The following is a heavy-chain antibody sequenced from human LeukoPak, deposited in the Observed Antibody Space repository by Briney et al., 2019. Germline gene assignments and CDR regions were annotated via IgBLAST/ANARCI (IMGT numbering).Heavy chain of an antibody. V-gene: IGHV3-23*01. CDR2: ISGGSEDT. Sequence: GGSLRLSCTASGFTFGSYAMSWVRPAPGRGLEWVSSISGGSEDTYYAHSVKGRFTISRDNSKSTLNLQLNSLRAEDTAVYYCARTIAQYSNSWLYFYYGLDVWGQGTTVTVSS. D-gene: IGHD6-13*01. CDR1: GFTFGSYA. J-gene: IGHJ6*02. CDR3: ARTIAQYSNSWLYFYYGLDV.